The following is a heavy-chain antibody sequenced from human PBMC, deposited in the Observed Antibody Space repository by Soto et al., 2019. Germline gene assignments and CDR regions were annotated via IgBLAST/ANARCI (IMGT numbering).Heavy chain of an antibody. D-gene: IGHD6-19*01. CDR2: IYPGDSET. J-gene: IGHJ2*01. CDR1: GYKFTAYW. Sequence: PGESLKISCEASGYKFTAYWIGWVRQTPGKGLEWMGIIYPGDSETRYSPSFQGQVTISVDKSNSTAYLQWNSLEASDTATYYCARNIGVAVAGTRWYFDLWGRGTLVTVSS. V-gene: IGHV5-51*01. CDR3: ARNIGVAVAGTRWYFDL.